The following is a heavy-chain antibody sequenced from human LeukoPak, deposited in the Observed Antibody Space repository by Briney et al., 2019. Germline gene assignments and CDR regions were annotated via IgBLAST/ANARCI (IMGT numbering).Heavy chain of an antibody. CDR2: MNPNSGNT. CDR1: GYTFTSYD. J-gene: IGHJ6*03. V-gene: IGHV1-8*01. CDR3: ARGELLWFRENYYMDV. Sequence: ASVKVSCKASGYTFTSYDINWVRQATGQGLEWMGWMNPNSGNTGYAQKFQGRVTMTRNTSISTAYMELSSLRSEDTAVYYCARGELLWFRENYYMDVWGKGTTVTVSS. D-gene: IGHD3-10*01.